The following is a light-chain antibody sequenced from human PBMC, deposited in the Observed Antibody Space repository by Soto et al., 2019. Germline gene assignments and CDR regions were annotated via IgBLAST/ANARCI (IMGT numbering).Light chain of an antibody. CDR2: GAS. V-gene: IGKV3-20*01. J-gene: IGKJ1*01. CDR1: QSVSSSY. Sequence: EIVLTQSPGTLSFSPGERATLSCRASQSVSSSYLAWYQQKPGQAPRLLIYGASNRATGTPDRFSGSGSGTDFTLTISRLEPEDFAVYYCQQYGNSPWTLGQGTKVDIK. CDR3: QQYGNSPWT.